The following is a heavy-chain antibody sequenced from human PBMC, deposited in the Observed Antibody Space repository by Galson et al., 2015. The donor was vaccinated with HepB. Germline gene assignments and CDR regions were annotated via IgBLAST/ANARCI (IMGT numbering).Heavy chain of an antibody. CDR1: GITFRSYA. Sequence: SLRLSCAASGITFRSYAINWVRQAPGKGLEWVSGISASGDNTYYADSVKGRFTISRDNSKSTLYLQVSSLRAEDTAIYYCAKGAQATVFDVFDIWGQGTMVTVSS. J-gene: IGHJ3*02. V-gene: IGHV3-23*01. CDR3: AKGAQATVFDVFDI. D-gene: IGHD4-17*01. CDR2: ISASGDNT.